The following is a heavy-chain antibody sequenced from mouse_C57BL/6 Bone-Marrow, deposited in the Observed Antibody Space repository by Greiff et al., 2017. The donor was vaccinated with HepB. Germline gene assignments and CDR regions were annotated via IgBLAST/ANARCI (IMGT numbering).Heavy chain of an antibody. CDR3: ARAIYYGNYWYFDV. V-gene: IGHV1-81*01. J-gene: IGHJ1*03. D-gene: IGHD2-1*01. CDR2: IYPRSGNT. Sequence: VQLKQSGAELARPGASVKLSCKASGYTFTSYGISWVKQRTGQGLEWIGEIYPRSGNTYYNEKFKGKATLTADKSSSTAYMELRSLTSEDSAVYFCARAIYYGNYWYFDVWGTGTTVTVSS. CDR1: GYTFTSYG.